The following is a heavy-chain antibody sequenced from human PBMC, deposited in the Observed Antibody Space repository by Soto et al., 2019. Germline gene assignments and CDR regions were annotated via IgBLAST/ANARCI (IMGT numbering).Heavy chain of an antibody. CDR2: INAGNGNT. J-gene: IGHJ5*02. Sequence: GASVXVSCKASGYTFTSYAMHWVRQAPGQRLEWMGWINAGNGNTKYSQKFQGRVTITRDTSASTAYMELSSLRSEDTAVDYCARGQYNWNYAGFDPWGQGTLVTVSS. CDR1: GYTFTSYA. V-gene: IGHV1-3*01. CDR3: ARGQYNWNYAGFDP. D-gene: IGHD1-7*01.